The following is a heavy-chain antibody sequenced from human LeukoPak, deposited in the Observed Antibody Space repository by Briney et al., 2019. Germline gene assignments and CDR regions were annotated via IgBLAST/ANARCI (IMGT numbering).Heavy chain of an antibody. CDR1: GYTFTSYF. Sequence: ASVRVSCKAAGYTFTSYFITWVRQAPGQGLEWMGWVSSYNGNANYAQRFLGRVTMTTDTATSTAYMDLRSLRSDDTAVFHCARANYYSGMDVWGQGTTVTVSS. V-gene: IGHV1-18*04. J-gene: IGHJ6*02. CDR3: ARANYYSGMDV. CDR2: VSSYNGNA.